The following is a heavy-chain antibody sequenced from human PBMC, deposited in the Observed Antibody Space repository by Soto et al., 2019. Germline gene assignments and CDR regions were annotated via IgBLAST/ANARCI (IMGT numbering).Heavy chain of an antibody. D-gene: IGHD1-26*01. CDR2: ISAYNGNT. Sequence: QVQLVQSGAEVKKPGASVKVSCKASGYTFTSYGISWVRQAPGQGLEWMGWISAYNGNTNYAQKLQGRVTMTTDTSTSTAYMELRSLRSDATAVYYCARDLSEDKWELLPLDYWGQGPLVTVSS. CDR3: ARDLSEDKWELLPLDY. J-gene: IGHJ4*02. V-gene: IGHV1-18*01. CDR1: GYTFTSYG.